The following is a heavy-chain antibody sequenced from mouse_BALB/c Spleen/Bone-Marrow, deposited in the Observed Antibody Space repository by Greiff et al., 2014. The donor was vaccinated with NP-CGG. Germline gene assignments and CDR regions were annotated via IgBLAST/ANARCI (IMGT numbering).Heavy chain of an antibody. CDR1: GYTFTSYW. J-gene: IGHJ4*01. Sequence: QVQLKESGAELAKPGASVKMSCKASGYTFTSYWMHWVKQRPGQGLEWIGYINPRIGYTEYNQKFKDKATLTADKSSSTAYMQLGSLTSEDSAVYYCARGNWEAMDYWGQGTSVTVSS. CDR3: ARGNWEAMDY. V-gene: IGHV1-7*01. D-gene: IGHD4-1*01. CDR2: INPRIGYT.